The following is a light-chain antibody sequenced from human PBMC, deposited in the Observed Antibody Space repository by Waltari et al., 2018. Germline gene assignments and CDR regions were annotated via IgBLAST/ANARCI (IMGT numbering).Light chain of an antibody. CDR3: ASYAGSKNPYV. CDR1: SSDVGGYDY. V-gene: IGLV2-8*01. CDR2: EVN. Sequence: QSALTQPPSASGSPGQSVTISCTGTSSDVGGYDYVSWYQRHPGKAPKLILLEVNKRPSGVPYRFSGSKSGTTASLTVSGLQADDEADYYCASYAGSKNPYVFGTGTKVTVL. J-gene: IGLJ1*01.